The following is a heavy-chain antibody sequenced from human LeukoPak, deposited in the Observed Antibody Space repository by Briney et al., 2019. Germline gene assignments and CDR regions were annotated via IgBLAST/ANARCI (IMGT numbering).Heavy chain of an antibody. D-gene: IGHD3-3*01. J-gene: IGHJ4*02. Sequence: PGGSLRLSCAASGFTVSSNYMSWVRQAPGKGLEWVSVIYSGGSTYYADSVKGRFTISRDNSKNTLYLQMNSLRAEDTAVYYCARVIASYYDFWSGCYFDYWGQGTLVTVSS. CDR2: IYSGGST. CDR3: ARVIASYYDFWSGCYFDY. V-gene: IGHV3-53*01. CDR1: GFTVSSNY.